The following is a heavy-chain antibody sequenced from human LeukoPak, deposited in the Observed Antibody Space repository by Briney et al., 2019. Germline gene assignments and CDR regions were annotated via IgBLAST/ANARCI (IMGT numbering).Heavy chain of an antibody. CDR2: ISSGSVTI. CDR1: GFTFSSYS. CDR3: ARLYCNDGSCPQDY. J-gene: IGHJ4*02. V-gene: IGHV3-48*02. D-gene: IGHD2-15*01. Sequence: GGSLRLSCTVSGFTFSSYSMNWVRQAPGKGLEWVSYISSGSVTIYYADSVKGRFTISRDNAKNSLYLQMDSLRDEDTAVYYCARLYCNDGSCPQDYWGRGTLVTVYS.